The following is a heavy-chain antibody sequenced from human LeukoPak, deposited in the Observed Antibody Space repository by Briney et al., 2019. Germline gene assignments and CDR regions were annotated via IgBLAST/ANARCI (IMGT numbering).Heavy chain of an antibody. CDR1: GGSISSSNW. D-gene: IGHD3-22*01. Sequence: PSGTLSLTCAVSGGSISSSNWWSWVRQPPGKGLEWIGEIYHSGSTNYNPSLKSRVTISVDKSKNQFSLKLSSVTAADTAVYYCARRGYYDSSGYWSYWGQGTLVTVSS. V-gene: IGHV4-4*02. J-gene: IGHJ4*02. CDR2: IYHSGST. CDR3: ARRGYYDSSGYWSY.